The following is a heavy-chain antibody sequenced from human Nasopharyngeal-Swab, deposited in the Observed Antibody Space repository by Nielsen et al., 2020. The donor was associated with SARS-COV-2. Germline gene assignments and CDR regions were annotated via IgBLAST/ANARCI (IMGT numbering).Heavy chain of an antibody. V-gene: IGHV3-30*03. CDR3: ARGGWLRRDYYYSYYYMDV. J-gene: IGHJ6*03. D-gene: IGHD5-24*01. Sequence: GGSLRLSCAASGFNFNNYGMHWVRQAPGKGLEWVALISYEGSIKHYADYVEGRFTISRDSSKNTLFLQMNSLRAEDTAAYYCARGGWLRRDYYYSYYYMDVWGKGTTVTVSS. CDR2: ISYEGSIK. CDR1: GFNFNNYG.